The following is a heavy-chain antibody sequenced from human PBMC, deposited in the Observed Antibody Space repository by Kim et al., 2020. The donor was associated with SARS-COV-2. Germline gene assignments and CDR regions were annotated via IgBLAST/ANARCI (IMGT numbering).Heavy chain of an antibody. J-gene: IGHJ4*02. V-gene: IGHV7-4-1*02. CDR3: ARDFWGSQSTEGDY. CDR1: GYTFTSYA. Sequence: ASVKVSCKASGYTFTSYAMNWVRQAPGQGLEWMGWINTNTGNPTYAQGFTGRFVFSLDTSVSTAYLQISSLKAEDTAVYYCARDFWGSQSTEGDYWGQGTLVTVSS. D-gene: IGHD3-16*01. CDR2: INTNTGNP.